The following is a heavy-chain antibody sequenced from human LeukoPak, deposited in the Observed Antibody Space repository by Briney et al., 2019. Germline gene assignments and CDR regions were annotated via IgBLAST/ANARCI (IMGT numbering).Heavy chain of an antibody. Sequence: PGGSLRLSCAASGFTFSNAWMSWVRQAPGKGLEWVGRINSKTDGGTTDYAAPVKGRFTISRDDSKNTLYLQMNSLKTEDTAVYYCTTDEYYDSSGYYYGLEFDYWGQGTMVTVSS. CDR2: INSKTDGGTT. V-gene: IGHV3-15*01. CDR3: TTDEYYDSSGYYYGLEFDY. CDR1: GFTFSNAW. D-gene: IGHD3-22*01. J-gene: IGHJ4*02.